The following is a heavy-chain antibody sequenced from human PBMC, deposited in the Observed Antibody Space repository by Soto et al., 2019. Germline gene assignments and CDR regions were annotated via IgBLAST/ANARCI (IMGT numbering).Heavy chain of an antibody. CDR1: GDSVSTNRAT. J-gene: IGHJ6*02. D-gene: IGHD3-10*01. CDR2: TYYKSKWYN. V-gene: IGHV6-1*01. Sequence: SQTLSLTCAISGDSVSTNRATWDWIRQSPSRGLEWLGRTYYKSKWYNDYALSVKNRIIINPDTSKNQFSLQLNSMTPEDAAVYYCSRDQIRAWRPNVNYYYGMDVWGQGTAVTVSS. CDR3: SRDQIRAWRPNVNYYYGMDV.